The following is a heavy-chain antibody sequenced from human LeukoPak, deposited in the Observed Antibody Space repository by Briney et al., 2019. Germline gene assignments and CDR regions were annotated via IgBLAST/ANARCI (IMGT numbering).Heavy chain of an antibody. CDR3: ARSGGYSSSWSL. J-gene: IGHJ4*02. V-gene: IGHV4-59*01. D-gene: IGHD6-13*01. Sequence: SETLSLTCTVSGGSISTYYWNRIRQPPGKGVEWIGYISNSGITTYNPSLKSRVTISVDSSKSQFSLKLNSVTAAHTAVYYCARSGGYSSSWSLWGQGTLVTVSS. CDR1: GGSISTYY. CDR2: ISNSGIT.